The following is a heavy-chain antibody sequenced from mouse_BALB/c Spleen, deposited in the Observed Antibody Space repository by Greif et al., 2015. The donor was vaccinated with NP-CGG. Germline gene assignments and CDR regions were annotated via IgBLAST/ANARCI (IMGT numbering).Heavy chain of an antibody. Sequence: EVQLVESGPGLVKPSQSLSLTCSVTGYSITSGYYWNWIRQFPGNKLEWMGYISYDGSNNYNPSLKNRISITRDTSKNQFFLKLNSVTTEDTATYYCAREGLYGYDAMDYWVKEPQSPSPQ. J-gene: IGHJ4*01. CDR2: ISYDGSN. CDR1: GYSITSGYY. D-gene: IGHD1-2*01. CDR3: AREGLYGYDAMDY. V-gene: IGHV3-6*02.